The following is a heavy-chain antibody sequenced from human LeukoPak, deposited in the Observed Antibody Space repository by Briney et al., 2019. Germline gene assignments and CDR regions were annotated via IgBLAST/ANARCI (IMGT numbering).Heavy chain of an antibody. Sequence: PGGSLRLSCAASGFIFSNYGMNWVRQAPGKGLEWVSHITASGTAMFYADSVKGRFTISRDNSKITLYLQMNSLRAEDTAVYYCAKSYNGYESKPDYWGQGTLVTVSS. CDR1: GFIFSNYG. J-gene: IGHJ4*02. CDR2: ITASGTAM. D-gene: IGHD5-12*01. CDR3: AKSYNGYESKPDY. V-gene: IGHV3-23*01.